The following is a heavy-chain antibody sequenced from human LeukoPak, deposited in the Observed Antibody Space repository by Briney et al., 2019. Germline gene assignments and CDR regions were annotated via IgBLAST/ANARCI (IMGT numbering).Heavy chain of an antibody. CDR3: ARERSIRGADFDY. J-gene: IGHJ4*02. V-gene: IGHV3-21*01. CDR2: ISSTGSDM. CDR1: GFTLNTYS. D-gene: IGHD3-10*01. Sequence: PGGSLRLSCAASGFTLNTYSMNWVRQAPGKGLEWVSSISSTGSDMYYVDSVKGRFTISRDNAKNSLFLQVNSLRAEDTAVYYCARERSIRGADFDYWGQGTLVTVSS.